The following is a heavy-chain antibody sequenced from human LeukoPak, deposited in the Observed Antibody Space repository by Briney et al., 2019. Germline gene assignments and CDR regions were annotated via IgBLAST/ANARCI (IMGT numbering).Heavy chain of an antibody. V-gene: IGHV3-66*02. D-gene: IGHD6-6*01. CDR3: ASSSSGNYYYYYMDV. Sequence: PGGSLRLSCAASGFTFSSYAMSWVRQAPGKGLEWVSVIYSGGSTYYADSVKGRFTISRDNSKNTLYLQMNNLRAEDTAVYYCASSSSGNYYYYYMDVWGKGTTVTVSS. J-gene: IGHJ6*03. CDR2: IYSGGST. CDR1: GFTFSSYA.